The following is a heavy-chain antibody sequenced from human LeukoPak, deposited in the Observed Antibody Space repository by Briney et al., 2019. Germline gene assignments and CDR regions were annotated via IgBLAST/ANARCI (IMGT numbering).Heavy chain of an antibody. J-gene: IGHJ4*02. Sequence: GGSLRLSCAASGFTFSSYGMHWVRQAPGKGLEWVAFIRYDGSNKYYADSVKGRFTISRDNSKNTLYLQMNSLRAEDTAVYYCAKGRAVRGLMGGLPFWGQGTLVTVSS. CDR1: GFTFSSYG. CDR3: AKGRAVRGLMGGLPF. CDR2: IRYDGSNK. D-gene: IGHD3-10*01. V-gene: IGHV3-30*02.